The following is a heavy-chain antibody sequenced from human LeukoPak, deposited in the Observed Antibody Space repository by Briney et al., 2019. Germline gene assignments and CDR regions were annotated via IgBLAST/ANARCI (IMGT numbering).Heavy chain of an antibody. CDR3: ARRWGGATSGFDY. CDR1: GGSIISYY. V-gene: IGHV4-59*08. CDR2: VYSSGSA. D-gene: IGHD1-26*01. Sequence: SETLSLTCTVSGGSIISYYWNWIRQPPGKGLEWIGYVYSSGSAHYNPSLNSRVTISLDTSKNQFSLNLSSVTATDTAVYYCARRWGGATSGFDYWGQGTLVTVSS. J-gene: IGHJ4*02.